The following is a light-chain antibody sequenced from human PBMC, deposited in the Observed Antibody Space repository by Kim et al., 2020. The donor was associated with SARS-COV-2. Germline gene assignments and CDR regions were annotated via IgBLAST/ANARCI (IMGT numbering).Light chain of an antibody. Sequence: ATLSVSPGERAILSCRASQSVNSNLAWYQQKPGQAPRLLIYGASTRATGIPARFSGSGSGTEFTLTISSLQSEDFAVYYCQHFGSFGPGTKVDIK. CDR3: QHFGS. CDR1: QSVNSN. J-gene: IGKJ3*01. V-gene: IGKV3D-15*01. CDR2: GAS.